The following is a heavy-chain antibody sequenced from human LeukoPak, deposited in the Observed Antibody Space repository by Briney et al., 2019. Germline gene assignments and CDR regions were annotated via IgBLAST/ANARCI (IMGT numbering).Heavy chain of an antibody. CDR1: GFRFSSYA. CDR2: ISGSGGST. J-gene: IGHJ4*02. Sequence: GGSLRLSCAASGFRFSSYAMSWVRQAPGKGLEWVSTISGSGGSTYYADSVKGRFTISRDNSKNTLHLQMNSLRAEDTAVYYCARGIYDSGSYPPYYWGQGTLVTVSS. D-gene: IGHD3-10*01. CDR3: ARGIYDSGSYPPYY. V-gene: IGHV3-23*01.